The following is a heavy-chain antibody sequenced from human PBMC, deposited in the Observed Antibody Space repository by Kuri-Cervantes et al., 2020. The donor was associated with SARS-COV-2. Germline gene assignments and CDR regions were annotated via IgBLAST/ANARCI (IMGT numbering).Heavy chain of an antibody. CDR1: GFTFSSYG. CDR2: IRYDGSNK. J-gene: IGHJ3*02. CDR3: AEEGSDMTTVTPGAFDI. D-gene: IGHD4-17*01. V-gene: IGHV3-30*02. Sequence: GGSLRLSCAASGFTFSSYGMHWVRQAPGKGLEWVAFIRYDGSNKYYADSVKGRFTISRDNSKNTLYLQMNSLRSEDTAVYYCAEEGSDMTTVTPGAFDIWGQGTMVTVSS.